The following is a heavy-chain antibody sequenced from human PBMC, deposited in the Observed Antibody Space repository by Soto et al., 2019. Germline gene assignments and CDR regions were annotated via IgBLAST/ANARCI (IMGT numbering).Heavy chain of an antibody. CDR1: GFNFNTYS. D-gene: IGHD1-1*01. CDR3: AREPSTLPRARNAMDV. V-gene: IGHV3-21*02. CDR2: ISASGADK. Sequence: EVRLVESGGGLVKPGGSLRVSCAASGFNFNTYSMNWVRQAPGKRLQWVSFISASGADKYYADSVRGRFTISRDNAKKSVFLDMNSLTAVDTAIYYCAREPSTLPRARNAMDVLREGTTVTASS. J-gene: IGHJ6*03.